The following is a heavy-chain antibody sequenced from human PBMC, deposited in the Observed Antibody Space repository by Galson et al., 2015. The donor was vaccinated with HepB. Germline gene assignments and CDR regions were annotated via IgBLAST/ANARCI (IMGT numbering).Heavy chain of an antibody. CDR2: LRYDGGNK. V-gene: IGHV3-33*01. J-gene: IGHJ4*02. D-gene: IGHD5-18*01. CDR1: GFTFSAYA. Sequence: SLRLSCAASGFTFSAYAIHWVRQAPGKGLEWVAVLRYDGGNKYYADSVKGRFTISRDNSKNTLYLQMNSLRAEDTAVYYCARPVDTAWAYYFDFWGQGTLVTVSS. CDR3: ARPVDTAWAYYFDF.